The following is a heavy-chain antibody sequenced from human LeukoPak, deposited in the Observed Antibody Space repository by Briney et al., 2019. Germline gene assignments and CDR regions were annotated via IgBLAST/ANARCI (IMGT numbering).Heavy chain of an antibody. J-gene: IGHJ6*02. D-gene: IGHD5-18*01. CDR3: ARDPIQLWFGVEGYYYGMDV. V-gene: IGHV1-3*01. CDR2: INAGNGNT. Sequence: ASVKVSCKASGYTFTSYAMHWVRQAPGQRLEWMGWINAGNGNTKYSQKLQGRVTMTTDTSTSTAYMELRSLRSDDTAVYYCARDPIQLWFGVEGYYYGMDVWGQGTTVTVSS. CDR1: GYTFTSYA.